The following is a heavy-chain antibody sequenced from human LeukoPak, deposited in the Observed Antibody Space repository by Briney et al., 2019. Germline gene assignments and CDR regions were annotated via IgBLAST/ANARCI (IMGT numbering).Heavy chain of an antibody. CDR3: AHSSLLWFGESNDAFDI. CDR2: IYWNDDK. D-gene: IGHD3-10*01. J-gene: IGHJ3*02. V-gene: IGHV2-5*01. Sequence: SGPTLVKPTQTLTLTCTFSGFSLSTSGVGVGWIRQPPGKALEWLALIYWNDDKRYSPSLKSRLTITKDTSKNQVVLTMTNVDPVDTATYYCAHSSLLWFGESNDAFDIWGQGTMVTVSS. CDR1: GFSLSTSGVG.